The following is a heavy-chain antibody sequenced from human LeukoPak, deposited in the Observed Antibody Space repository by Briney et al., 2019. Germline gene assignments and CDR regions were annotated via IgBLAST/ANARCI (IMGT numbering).Heavy chain of an antibody. CDR3: ARDLRAVAVAGIDRATLCD. D-gene: IGHD6-19*01. V-gene: IGHV1-69*13. CDR1: GGTFSSYA. Sequence: ASVKVSCKASGGTFSSYAISWVRQAPGQGLEWMGGIIPIFGTANYAQKFQGRVTITADESTSTAYMELSSLRSEDTAVYYCARDLRAVAVAGIDRATLCDWGQGTLVTVSS. J-gene: IGHJ4*02. CDR2: IIPIFGTA.